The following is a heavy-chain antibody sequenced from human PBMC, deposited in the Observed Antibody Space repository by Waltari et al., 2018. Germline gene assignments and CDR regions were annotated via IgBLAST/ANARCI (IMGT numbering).Heavy chain of an antibody. CDR3: ARDSGPW. Sequence: EVQLVESGGGLVQPGGSLRLSCAASGFTFSSYWMSWVRQAPGKGLEWVSIIYSGGTTYYADSVKGRFTISRDSSKNTVFLQMNSLRPEDTALYYCARDSGPWGGPGTLVTVSS. CDR1: GFTFSSYW. V-gene: IGHV3-66*02. J-gene: IGHJ4*02. D-gene: IGHD1-26*01. CDR2: IYSGGTT.